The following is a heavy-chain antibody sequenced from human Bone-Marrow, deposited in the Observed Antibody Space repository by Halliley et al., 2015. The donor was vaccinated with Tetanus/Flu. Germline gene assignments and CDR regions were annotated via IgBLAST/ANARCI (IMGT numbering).Heavy chain of an antibody. D-gene: IGHD5-12*01. CDR2: IFYDGNT. Sequence: YIFYDGNTHYSPSLRSRITMSVDTSKNQFSLNLRSVTAEDTAMYYCTKMGDSGDQNYYYYGMDVWGPGTSVTVTS. CDR3: TKMGDSGDQNYYYYGMDV. V-gene: IGHV4-31*02. J-gene: IGHJ6*02.